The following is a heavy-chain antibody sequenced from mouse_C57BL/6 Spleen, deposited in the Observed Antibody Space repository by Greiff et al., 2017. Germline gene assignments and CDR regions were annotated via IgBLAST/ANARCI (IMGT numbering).Heavy chain of an antibody. D-gene: IGHD2-5*01. CDR2: INPGSGGT. CDR1: GYAFTNYL. V-gene: IGHV1-54*01. Sequence: QVQLQQSGAELVRPGTSVKVSCKASGYAFTNYLIEWVKQRPGQGLEWIGVINPGSGGTNYNEKFKGKATLTADKSSSTAYMQLSSLTSEDSAVYCSAKSPHYSNYEAMDYWGQGTSVTVSS. CDR3: AKSPHYSNYEAMDY. J-gene: IGHJ4*01.